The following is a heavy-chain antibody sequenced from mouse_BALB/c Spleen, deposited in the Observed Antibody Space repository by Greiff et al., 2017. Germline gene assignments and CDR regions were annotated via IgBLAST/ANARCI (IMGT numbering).Heavy chain of an antibody. CDR3: AIYGSSWRAMAY. CDR1: GFSLTSYG. D-gene: IGHD1-1*01. V-gene: IGHV2-9*02. CDR2: IWAGGST. Sequence: QVQLKESGPGLVAPSQSLPITCTVSGFSLTSYGVHWVHQPPGKGLEWLGVIWAGGSTNYNSALLSRLSISKDNSKSQVFLRMKSLRTDDTAMYYCAIYGSSWRAMAYWGQGTSVTVSS. J-gene: IGHJ4*01.